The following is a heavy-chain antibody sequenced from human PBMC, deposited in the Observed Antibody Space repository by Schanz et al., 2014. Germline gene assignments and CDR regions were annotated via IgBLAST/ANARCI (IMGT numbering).Heavy chain of an antibody. CDR1: GFTFDDHA. D-gene: IGHD6-6*01. V-gene: IGHV3-9*01. J-gene: IGHJ6*02. CDR3: ATSYSSSSYFYVMDV. Sequence: EVQLVESGGGLVQPGRSLRLSCAASGFTFDDHAMHWVRQVPGKGLEWVSGISWNSGNIAYADSVKGRFTISRDNAKNSLFLQMNSLRAEDTAIYYCATSYSSSSYFYVMDVWGQGTTVTVSS. CDR2: ISWNSGNI.